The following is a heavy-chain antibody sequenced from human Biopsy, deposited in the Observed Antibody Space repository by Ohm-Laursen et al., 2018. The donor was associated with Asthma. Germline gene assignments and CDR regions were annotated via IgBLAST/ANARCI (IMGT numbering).Heavy chain of an antibody. CDR1: GYSLTDLS. D-gene: IGHD4-17*01. J-gene: IGHJ4*02. CDR3: ASDFPKDYVRYNFQF. CDR2: HDHEEGGT. Sequence: VSCKLSGYSLTDLSLHWVRQARGQGIVWMGGHDHEEGGTVNARRFQGRVTMTEDTSTDTAYMELSSLSSDDTAVYYCASDFPKDYVRYNFQFWGQGTLVTVSS. V-gene: IGHV1-24*01.